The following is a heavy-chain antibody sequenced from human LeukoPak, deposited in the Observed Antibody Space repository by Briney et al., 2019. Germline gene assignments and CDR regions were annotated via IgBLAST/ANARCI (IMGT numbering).Heavy chain of an antibody. CDR3: ARHSSAHNWFDP. V-gene: IGHV4-59*01. J-gene: IGHJ5*02. CDR2: IYYSGST. CDR1: GGSISSYY. D-gene: IGHD6-19*01. Sequence: ASETLSLTCTVSGGSISSYYWSWIRQPPGKGLEWTGYIYYSGSTNYNPSLKSRVTISVDTSKNQFSLKLSSVTAADTAVYYCARHSSAHNWFDPWGQGTLVTVSS.